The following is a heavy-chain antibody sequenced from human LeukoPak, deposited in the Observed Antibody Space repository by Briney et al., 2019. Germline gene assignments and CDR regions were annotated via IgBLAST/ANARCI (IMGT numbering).Heavy chain of an antibody. CDR2: IWYDGSNK. D-gene: IGHD3-9*01. V-gene: IGHV3-33*01. J-gene: IGHJ4*02. Sequence: GGSLRLSCAASGFTFSSYGMHWVRQAPGNGLEWVAVIWYDGSNKYYADSVKGRFTISRDNSKNTLYLQMNSLRAEDTVFFQAEDGIRDFDWSYFDYWGQGTLVTVSS. CDR3: EDGIRDFDWSYFDY. CDR1: GFTFSSYG.